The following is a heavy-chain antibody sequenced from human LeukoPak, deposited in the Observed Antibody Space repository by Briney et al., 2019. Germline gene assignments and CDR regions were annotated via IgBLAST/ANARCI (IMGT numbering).Heavy chain of an antibody. Sequence: GSSVKVSCKASGDTFSRYALNWVRQAPGQGLEWMGGIIPIFGTANYAQKFQGRVTITADKSTSTAYMELSSLRSEDTAVYYCARAFGYDILTGYYYYWGQGTLVTVSS. CDR3: ARAFGYDILTGYYYY. CDR2: IIPIFGTA. J-gene: IGHJ4*02. CDR1: GDTFSRYA. V-gene: IGHV1-69*06. D-gene: IGHD3-9*01.